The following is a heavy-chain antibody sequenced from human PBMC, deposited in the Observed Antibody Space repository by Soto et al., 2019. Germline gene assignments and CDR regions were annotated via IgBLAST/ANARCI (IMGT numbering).Heavy chain of an antibody. CDR1: GGTFSSYA. D-gene: IGHD6-13*01. CDR2: IIPIFGTT. CDR3: ARVFYSSSWSPFDY. Sequence: GASVKVSCKASGGTFSSYAISWVRQAPGQGLEWMGGIIPIFGTTNYAQKFQGRVTITADESTSTAYMELSSLRSEDTAVYYCARVFYSSSWSPFDYWGQGTLVTVSS. V-gene: IGHV1-69*13. J-gene: IGHJ4*02.